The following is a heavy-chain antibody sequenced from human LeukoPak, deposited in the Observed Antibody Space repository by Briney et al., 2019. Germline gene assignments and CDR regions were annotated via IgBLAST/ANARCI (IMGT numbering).Heavy chain of an antibody. CDR1: GFIFSGSA. Sequence: GGSLKLSCAASGFIFSGSAIHWVRQASGKGLEWVGRIRSKTHSYATTYAASLKGRFTIFRDDSKNTTYLQMSSLKTDDTAVYYCTRRSIASTRTDDYWGQGTLVTVSS. CDR2: IRSKTHSYAT. D-gene: IGHD6-13*01. V-gene: IGHV3-73*01. J-gene: IGHJ4*02. CDR3: TRRSIASTRTDDY.